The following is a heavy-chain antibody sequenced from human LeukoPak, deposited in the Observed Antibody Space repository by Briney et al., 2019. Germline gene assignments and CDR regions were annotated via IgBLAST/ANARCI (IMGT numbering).Heavy chain of an antibody. J-gene: IGHJ4*02. CDR1: GGSISSSSYY. V-gene: IGHV4-39*01. Sequence: SETLSLTCTVSGGSISSSSYYWGWIRQPPGKGLEWIGSIYYSGSTYYNPSLKSRVTISVDTSKNQFSLKLSSVTAADTAVYYCARHTGGLLRCFDRWGQGTLVTVSS. D-gene: IGHD3-3*01. CDR3: ARHTGGLLRCFDR. CDR2: IYYSGST.